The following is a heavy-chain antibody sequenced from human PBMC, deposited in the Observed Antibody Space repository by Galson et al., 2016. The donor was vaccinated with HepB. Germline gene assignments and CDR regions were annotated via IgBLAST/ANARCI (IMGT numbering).Heavy chain of an antibody. V-gene: IGHV3-30*18. Sequence: SLRLSCAVSGFAFNSYTMHWVRQAPGQGLEWVAVIAYDASTKYYTDSVKGRFTISRDNSKNTLYLQMNGLRAEDTAVYYCAKAMLKYWSIPLSYNMDVWGKGTTGTVSS. D-gene: IGHD2-8*02. J-gene: IGHJ6*03. CDR3: AKAMLKYWSIPLSYNMDV. CDR1: GFAFNSYT. CDR2: IAYDASTK.